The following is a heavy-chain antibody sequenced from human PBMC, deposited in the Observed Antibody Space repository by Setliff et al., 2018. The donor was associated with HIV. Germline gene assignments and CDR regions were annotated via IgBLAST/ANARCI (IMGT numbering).Heavy chain of an antibody. J-gene: IGHJ4*02. Sequence: SETLSLTCTVSGASISDYYWSWIRQPAGKGLEWIGRMYISGSTNYNPSLKSRVTMSVDTSKKQFSLKLSSVTAADTAVYYCARGAELLWFGELHNIPYFDYWGQGTLVTVSS. CDR3: ARGAELLWFGELHNIPYFDY. CDR1: GASISDYY. D-gene: IGHD3-10*01. CDR2: MYISGST. V-gene: IGHV4-4*07.